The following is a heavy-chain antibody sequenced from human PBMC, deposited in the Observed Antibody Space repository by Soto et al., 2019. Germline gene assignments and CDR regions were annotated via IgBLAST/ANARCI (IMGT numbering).Heavy chain of an antibody. CDR3: ARDGDYASGESTFWGFDI. Sequence: QVHLQESGPGLVIPSGTLSLTCTVSGASISSSQWWTWVRQAPGKGLEWIGQTHHSGNTHYNPSLKGRVTISLDKPNNQISLKLPSVTAADTAVYYCARDGDYASGESTFWGFDIWGQGTMVTVSS. V-gene: IGHV4-4*02. CDR1: GASISSSQW. J-gene: IGHJ3*02. D-gene: IGHD3-10*01. CDR2: THHSGNT.